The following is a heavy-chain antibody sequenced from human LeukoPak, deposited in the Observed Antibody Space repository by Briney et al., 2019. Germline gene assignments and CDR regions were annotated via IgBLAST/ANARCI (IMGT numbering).Heavy chain of an antibody. CDR2: IYYSGST. D-gene: IGHD4-17*01. V-gene: IGHV4-59*01. Sequence: SETLSLTCAVSGGSISSYYWSWIRQPPGKGLEWIGYIYYSGSTNYNPSLKSRVTVSVDTSKNQFSLKLSSVTAADTAVYYCARAGDFYGDYGKDPFDYWGQGTLVTVSS. J-gene: IGHJ4*02. CDR1: GGSISSYY. CDR3: ARAGDFYGDYGKDPFDY.